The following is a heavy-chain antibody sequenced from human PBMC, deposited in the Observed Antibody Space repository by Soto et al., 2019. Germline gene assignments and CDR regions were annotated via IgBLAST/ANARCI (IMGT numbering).Heavy chain of an antibody. D-gene: IGHD6-19*01. Sequence: SETLSLTCTVSGGSISSDYWSWIRQPPGKGLEWIGYIYYSGSTNYNPSLKSRVTISVDTSKNQFSLKLSSVTAADTAVYYCARGRMIAVAGTPFDYWGQGTLVTVSS. CDR3: ARGRMIAVAGTPFDY. CDR2: IYYSGST. CDR1: GGSISSDY. J-gene: IGHJ4*02. V-gene: IGHV4-59*01.